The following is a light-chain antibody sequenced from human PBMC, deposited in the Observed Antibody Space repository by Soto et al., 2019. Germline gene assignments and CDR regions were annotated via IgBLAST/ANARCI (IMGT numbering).Light chain of an antibody. Sequence: EILLTQSPSTLSLSPGEGVTLSCRASQSVTVNSLAWYQQKPGQAPRLLIYAASTRAAAVPDRFRGSGSGTDFTLTISSVEPEDFAVYICQQRSNWPPTFGQGTRLEI. V-gene: IGKV3D-20*02. CDR1: QSVTVNS. CDR2: AAS. J-gene: IGKJ5*01. CDR3: QQRSNWPPT.